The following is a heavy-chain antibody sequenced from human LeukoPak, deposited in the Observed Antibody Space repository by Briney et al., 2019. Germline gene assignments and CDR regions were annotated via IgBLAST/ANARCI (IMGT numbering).Heavy chain of an antibody. CDR2: IIEKGNA. CDR3: ARGYYPPRWYFDL. J-gene: IGHJ2*01. V-gene: IGHV4-34*01. CDR1: GGSFSSYS. Sequence: SETLSLTCALYGGSFSSYSWSWTWIRQTPEKGLEWVGEIIEKGNANYNPSLKSRVTIDLDTSKNQFSLKLTSMTAADTAMYYCARGYYPPRWYFDLWGRGTLVTVSS. D-gene: IGHD3-10*01.